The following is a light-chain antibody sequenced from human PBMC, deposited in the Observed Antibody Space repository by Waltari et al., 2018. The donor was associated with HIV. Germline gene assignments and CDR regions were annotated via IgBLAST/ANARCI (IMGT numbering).Light chain of an antibody. J-gene: IGKJ3*01. CDR1: QSLLHSNGKNY. CDR3: LQTLQLPRT. V-gene: IGKV2-28*01. Sequence: DIVMTQSPVSLPVTPGEPASISCRSSQSLLHSNGKNYLDWYLQKPGQSPQLLIFLGSYRASGVPDRFSGSGSGTDFTLKISKVEAEEVGVYYCLQTLQLPRTFGPGTKVDIK. CDR2: LGS.